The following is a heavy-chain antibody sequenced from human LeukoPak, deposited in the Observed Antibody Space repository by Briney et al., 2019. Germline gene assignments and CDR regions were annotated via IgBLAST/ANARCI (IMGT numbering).Heavy chain of an antibody. J-gene: IGHJ6*02. Sequence: SETLSLTCTVSGGSISSGDYYWSWIRQPPGKGLEWIGEINHSGSTNYNPSLKSRVTISVDTSKNQFSLKLSSVTAADTAVYYCARAPFRGLRASYYYGMDVWGQGTTVTVSS. D-gene: IGHD4-17*01. V-gene: IGHV4-39*07. CDR1: GGSISSGDYY. CDR3: ARAPFRGLRASYYYGMDV. CDR2: INHSGST.